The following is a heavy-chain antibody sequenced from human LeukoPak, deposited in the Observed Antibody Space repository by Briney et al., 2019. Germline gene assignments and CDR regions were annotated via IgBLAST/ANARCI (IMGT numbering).Heavy chain of an antibody. V-gene: IGHV4-39*01. CDR3: ASPRGSYYDFWSGYYFAGPWFDP. J-gene: IGHJ5*02. Sequence: PSETLSLTCTVSGGSISSSSYYWGWIRQPPGKGLEWIGSIYYSGSTYYNPSLKSRVTISVDTSKNQFSLKLSSVTAADAAVYYCASPRGSYYDFWSGYYFAGPWFDPWGQGTLVTVSS. D-gene: IGHD3-3*01. CDR2: IYYSGST. CDR1: GGSISSSSYY.